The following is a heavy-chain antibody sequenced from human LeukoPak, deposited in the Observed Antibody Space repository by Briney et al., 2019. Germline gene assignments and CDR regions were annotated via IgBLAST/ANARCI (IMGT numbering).Heavy chain of an antibody. Sequence: ASVKVSCKASGYTFTSYGISWVRQAPGQGLEWMGWISAKKGNTDYAQKLPGRVTMTTDTSTSTAYMELRSLRSDDTAVYYCARDMYSSGRVPFDYWGQGTLVTVSS. V-gene: IGHV1-18*01. CDR2: ISAKKGNT. J-gene: IGHJ4*02. CDR1: GYTFTSYG. D-gene: IGHD6-19*01. CDR3: ARDMYSSGRVPFDY.